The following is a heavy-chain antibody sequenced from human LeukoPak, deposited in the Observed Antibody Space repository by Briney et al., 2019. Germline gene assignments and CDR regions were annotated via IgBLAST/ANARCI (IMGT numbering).Heavy chain of an antibody. CDR1: GFAFGDYA. J-gene: IGHJ4*02. V-gene: IGHV3-49*04. D-gene: IGHD3-22*01. CDR3: SYYDSSGYYPHFDY. Sequence: TGGSLRLSCTASGFAFGDYAMSWVRQAPGKGLVWVGFIRSKAYGGTTEYAASVKGRFTISRDDSKSIAYLQMNSLKTEDTAVYYCSYYDSSGYYPHFDYWGQGTLVTVSS. CDR2: IRSKAYGGTT.